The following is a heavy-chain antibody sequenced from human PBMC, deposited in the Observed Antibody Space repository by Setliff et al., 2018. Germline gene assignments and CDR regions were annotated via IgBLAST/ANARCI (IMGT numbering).Heavy chain of an antibody. Sequence: ASVKVSCKASGFTLTSYPIHWVRQAPGQRLEWMGWINPDNGNRKYSQRFQGRVTITRDTSASTVFLELSTLRSEDTAVYYCTRETYDILTGYTYWYFDLWGRGTLVTVSS. J-gene: IGHJ2*01. CDR1: GFTLTSYP. D-gene: IGHD3-9*01. CDR2: INPDNGNR. V-gene: IGHV1-3*01. CDR3: TRETYDILTGYTYWYFDL.